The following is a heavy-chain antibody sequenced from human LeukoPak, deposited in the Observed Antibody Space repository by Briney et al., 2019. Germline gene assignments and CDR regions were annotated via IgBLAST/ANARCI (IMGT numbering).Heavy chain of an antibody. CDR2: IHKDGLHT. J-gene: IGHJ4*02. V-gene: IGHV3-74*01. CDR1: GFTFNEFC. D-gene: IGHD6-25*01. CDR3: ARESEAAGTYYLDH. Sequence: GGSLRLSCAASGFTFNEFCMHWVRQVPGKGLMWVARIHKDGLHTWYADSMKGRFTISRDNAENTVYLQLNSLRVEDTAVYYCARESEAAGTYYLDHWGQGNLVTVSS.